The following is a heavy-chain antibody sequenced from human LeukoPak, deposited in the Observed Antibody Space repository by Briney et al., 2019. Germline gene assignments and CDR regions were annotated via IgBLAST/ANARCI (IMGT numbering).Heavy chain of an antibody. CDR1: GFTFSAYN. CDR3: AREVTMLRGVIYFDF. D-gene: IGHD3-10*01. CDR2: ISSSDSTL. Sequence: GGSLRLSCAASGFTFSAYNMNWVRQAPGAGLEWLSYISSSDSTLNYADSVKGRFTTSRDNAKNSLFLQMNSLRAEDTAVYYCAREVTMLRGVIYFDFWGQGTLVTVSS. V-gene: IGHV3-48*04. J-gene: IGHJ4*02.